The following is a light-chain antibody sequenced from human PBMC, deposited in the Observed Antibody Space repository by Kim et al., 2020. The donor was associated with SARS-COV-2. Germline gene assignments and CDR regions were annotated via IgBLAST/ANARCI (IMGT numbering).Light chain of an antibody. CDR2: RNN. J-gene: IGLJ1*01. CDR3: STWVRGFGGYV. V-gene: IGLV10-54*01. Sequence: AGLTQPPEVSKGLGQTATLTCTDDSDNVANGGATWLQQPQGHPPKVLSYRNNKRPSGISERFSASRSGNIASLTITGLQPEDEADYYCSTWVRGFGGYVFGTGTKVTVL. CDR1: SDNVANGG.